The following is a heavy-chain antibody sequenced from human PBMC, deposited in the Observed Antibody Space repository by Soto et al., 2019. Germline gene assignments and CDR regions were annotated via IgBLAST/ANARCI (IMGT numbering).Heavy chain of an antibody. CDR2: ISYDGSNK. CDR1: GFTFSSYG. CDR3: AKDKYGIAAAGDIFDY. D-gene: IGHD6-13*01. Sequence: PGGSLRLSCAASGFTFSSYGMHWVRQAPGKGLEWVAVISYDGSNKYYADSVKGRFTISRDNSKNTLYLQMHSLRAEDTAVYYCAKDKYGIAAAGDIFDYWGQGTLVTVSS. J-gene: IGHJ4*02. V-gene: IGHV3-30*18.